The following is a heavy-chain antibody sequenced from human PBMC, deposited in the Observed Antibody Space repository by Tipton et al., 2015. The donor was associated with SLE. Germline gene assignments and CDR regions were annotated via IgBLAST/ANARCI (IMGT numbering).Heavy chain of an antibody. CDR2: IYSLGSS. D-gene: IGHD4-23*01. CDR3: ASELLDAFDI. Sequence: SLRLSCVASGFTFSTYALTWVRQAPGKGLEWVSSIYSLGSSDYADSVKGRFTISRDNSKNTLYLQMNSLRAEDTAVYYCASELLDAFDIWGQGTMVTVSS. J-gene: IGHJ3*02. CDR1: GFTFSTYA. V-gene: IGHV3-23*05.